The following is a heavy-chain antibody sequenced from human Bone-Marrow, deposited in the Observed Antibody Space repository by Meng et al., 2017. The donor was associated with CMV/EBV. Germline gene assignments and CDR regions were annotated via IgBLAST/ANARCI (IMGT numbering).Heavy chain of an antibody. J-gene: IGHJ5*02. V-gene: IGHV4-59*01. CDR1: GGSISSYY. CDR3: ARETSSGYTNWFDP. D-gene: IGHD3-22*01. CDR2: IYYSGSP. Sequence: SETLSLTCTVSGGSISSYYWSWIRQPPGKGLEWIGYIYYSGSPNYNPSLKSRVTTSVDTSKNQFSLKLSSVTAADTAVYYCARETSSGYTNWFDPWGQGTRVTVSS.